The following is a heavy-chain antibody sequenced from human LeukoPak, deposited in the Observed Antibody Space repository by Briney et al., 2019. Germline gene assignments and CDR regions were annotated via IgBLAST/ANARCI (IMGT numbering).Heavy chain of an antibody. CDR3: ARDSSSGYYLFEP. Sequence: GGSLRLSCAASGFTFSIYWLQWVRQAPGKGLVSVSRINGDGSGAKYADSVKGRFTISRDNAKNSLYLQMNSLRAEDTAVYYCARDSSSGYYLFEPWGQGTLVTVSS. CDR2: INGDGSGA. J-gene: IGHJ5*02. V-gene: IGHV3-74*03. D-gene: IGHD3-22*01. CDR1: GFTFSIYW.